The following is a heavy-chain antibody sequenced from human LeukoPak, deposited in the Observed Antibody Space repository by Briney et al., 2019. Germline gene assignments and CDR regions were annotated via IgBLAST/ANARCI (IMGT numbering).Heavy chain of an antibody. D-gene: IGHD4-23*01. J-gene: IGHJ4*02. CDR2: ISSSSSTI. Sequence: GESLRLSCAASGFTFSSYSMNWVRQAPGKGLEWVSYISSSSSTIYYADSVKGRFTISRDNAKNSLYLQMNSLRAEDTAVYYCARDPPGYGGNSAFDYWGQGTLVTVSS. CDR3: ARDPPGYGGNSAFDY. CDR1: GFTFSSYS. V-gene: IGHV3-48*01.